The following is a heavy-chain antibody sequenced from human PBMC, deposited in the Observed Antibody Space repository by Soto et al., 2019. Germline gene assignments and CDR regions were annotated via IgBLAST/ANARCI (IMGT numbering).Heavy chain of an antibody. J-gene: IGHJ4*02. D-gene: IGHD5-12*01. V-gene: IGHV1-46*01. CDR2: INPSGGST. Sequence: GASVKVSCKASGYTFTSYYMHWVRQAPGQGLEWMGIINPSGGSTSYAQKFQGRVTMTRDTSTSTVYMELSSLRSEDTAVYYCAREPRYSGYDSSGWFPPDYWGQGTLVTVSS. CDR3: AREPRYSGYDSSGWFPPDY. CDR1: GYTFTSYY.